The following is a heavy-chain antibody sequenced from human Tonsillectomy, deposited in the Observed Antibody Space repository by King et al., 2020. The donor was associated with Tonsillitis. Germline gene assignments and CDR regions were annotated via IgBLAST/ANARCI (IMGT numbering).Heavy chain of an antibody. CDR2: IYYSGST. D-gene: IGHD3-9*01. V-gene: IGHV4-39*07. CDR1: GGSISSSSYY. Sequence: QLQESGPGLVKPSETLSLTCTVSGGSISSSSYYWGWIRQPPGKGLEWIGSIYYSGSTYYNPSLQSRVTISVDTSKNQFSLKLSSVTAADTAVYYCARRSYDILTGYTPFDYWGQGTLVTVSS. CDR3: ARRSYDILTGYTPFDY. J-gene: IGHJ4*02.